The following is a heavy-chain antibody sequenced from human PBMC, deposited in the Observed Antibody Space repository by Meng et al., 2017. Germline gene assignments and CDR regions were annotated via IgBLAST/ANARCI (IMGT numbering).Heavy chain of an antibody. CDR1: GCSFCSYG. CDR3: SSNDGTGDRTGGDY. J-gene: IGHJ4*02. CDR2: NIPISDNA. V-gene: IGHV1-69*06. Sequence: QVQVVQAGAEANEPAPAVRVACNASGCSFCSYGMSCVRQAPGQGREGVRRNIPISDNATNAQNFEVRFTVTTNKPTTTTNRELSSLRSDDKAVSDCSSNDGTGDRTGGDYWGQGTLVTVSS. D-gene: IGHD7-27*01.